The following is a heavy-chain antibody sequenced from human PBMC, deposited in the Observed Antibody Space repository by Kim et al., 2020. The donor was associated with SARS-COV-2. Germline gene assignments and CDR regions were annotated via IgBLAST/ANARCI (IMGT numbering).Heavy chain of an antibody. CDR2: INTNTGNP. CDR3: ARVPSIAVTYYYYGMDV. V-gene: IGHV7-4-1*02. CDR1: GYTFTSYA. Sequence: ASVKVSCKASGYTFTSYAMNWVRQAPEQGLEWMGWINTNTGNPTYAQGFTGRFVFSLDTSVSTAYLQISSLKAEDTAVYYCARVPSIAVTYYYYGMDVWGQGTTVTVSS. D-gene: IGHD6-19*01. J-gene: IGHJ6*02.